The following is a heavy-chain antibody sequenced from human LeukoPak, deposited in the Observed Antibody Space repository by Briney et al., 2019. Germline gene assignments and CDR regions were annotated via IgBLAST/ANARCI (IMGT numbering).Heavy chain of an antibody. CDR3: VSGWYYFDY. J-gene: IGHJ4*02. CDR1: GFTFSSYG. Sequence: GGSLRLSCAASGFTFSSYGMHWVRQAPGKGLEWVANIKQDGSEKYYVDSVKGRFTISRDNTKNSLYLQMNSLRAEDTAVYYCVSGWYYFDYWGQGTLVTVSS. D-gene: IGHD6-19*01. V-gene: IGHV3-7*03. CDR2: IKQDGSEK.